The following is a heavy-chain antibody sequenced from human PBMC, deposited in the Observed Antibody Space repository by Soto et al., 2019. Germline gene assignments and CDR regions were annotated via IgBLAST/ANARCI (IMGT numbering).Heavy chain of an antibody. CDR3: ARGIATGQLDP. CDR2: INPDNGNT. V-gene: IGHV1-3*01. D-gene: IGHD2-15*01. CDR1: GYTFTRYT. Sequence: QVQLVQSGAEVKKPGASVKISCKASGYTFTRYTMNWVRQAPGQRLEWMGWINPDNGNTKSSQKFQDRVIITRDTSASTAYMDLSSLRSEDTAVYYCARGIATGQLDPWGQVPWSPSPQ. J-gene: IGHJ5*02.